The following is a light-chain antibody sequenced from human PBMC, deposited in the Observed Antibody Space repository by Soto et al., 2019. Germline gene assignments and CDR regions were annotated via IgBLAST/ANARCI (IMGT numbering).Light chain of an antibody. Sequence: QSVLTQPASVSGSPGQSITISCTGTSSDVGGYNYVSWYQQQAGKAPKLIIHEVSNRPSGVSNRFSGSKSGNTASLTICGLQAEDEADYYCDSYTSSSAYVFGIGTKLTVL. CDR3: DSYTSSSAYV. J-gene: IGLJ1*01. V-gene: IGLV2-14*01. CDR2: EVS. CDR1: SSDVGGYNY.